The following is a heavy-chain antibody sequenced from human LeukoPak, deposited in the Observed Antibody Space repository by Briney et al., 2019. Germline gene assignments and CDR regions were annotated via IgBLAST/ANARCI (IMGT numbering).Heavy chain of an antibody. CDR1: GYRFTDYW. CDR3: ARHGIAAAGDYYYYYMDV. Sequence: GESLKISCKTSGYRFTDYWIGWVRQMPGKGLEWMGMIYPGDSDTRYSPSFQGQVTISADKSISTAYLQWSSLKASDTAMYYCARHGIAAAGDYYYYYMDVWGKGTTVTVSS. V-gene: IGHV5-51*01. J-gene: IGHJ6*03. CDR2: IYPGDSDT. D-gene: IGHD6-13*01.